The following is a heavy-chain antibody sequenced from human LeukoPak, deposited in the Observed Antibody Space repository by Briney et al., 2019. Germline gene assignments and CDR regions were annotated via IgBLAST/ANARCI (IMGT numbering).Heavy chain of an antibody. V-gene: IGHV3-72*01. J-gene: IGHJ4*02. CDR2: SRNKNKTYTT. D-gene: IGHD3-16*01. Sequence: GRSLRLSCATSGFTFSNPYVDWVRQAQGKVMESVGRSRNKNKTYTTPYSTCVNGRFLLSRDSSKCSVFLQMTSLRTEDTAVYYCARSMHRGGSRRIIDLEYWGQGALVTVSS. CDR3: ARSMHRGGSRRIIDLEY. CDR1: GFTFSNPY.